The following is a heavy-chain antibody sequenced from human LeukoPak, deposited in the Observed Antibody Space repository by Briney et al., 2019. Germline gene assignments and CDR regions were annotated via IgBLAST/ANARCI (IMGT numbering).Heavy chain of an antibody. CDR2: INHNGNVN. J-gene: IGHJ6*02. CDR1: GFTFSSYW. Sequence: GGSLRLSCAASGFTFSSYWMNWARQAPGKGLEWVASINHNGNVNYYVDSVKGPLAIPRDNAENSLYLQISNLRAEDTAVYYCARGGGLVVWGQGATVTVSS. V-gene: IGHV3-7*03. CDR3: ARGGGLVV. D-gene: IGHD3-16*01.